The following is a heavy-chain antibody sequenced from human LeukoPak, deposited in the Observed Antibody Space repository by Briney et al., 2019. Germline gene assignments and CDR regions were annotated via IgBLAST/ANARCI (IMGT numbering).Heavy chain of an antibody. D-gene: IGHD2-8*01. V-gene: IGHV4-59*01. CDR1: GGSISSYY. Sequence: SETLSLTCTVSGGSISSYYWNWIRQPPGKGLEGIGYIYYSGNTNYSPSLKSRVTISLDTSENQLSLKLSSVTPADTAVYYCARGYCTNGACHAHFDYWGQGTLVTVSS. J-gene: IGHJ4*02. CDR3: ARGYCTNGACHAHFDY. CDR2: IYYSGNT.